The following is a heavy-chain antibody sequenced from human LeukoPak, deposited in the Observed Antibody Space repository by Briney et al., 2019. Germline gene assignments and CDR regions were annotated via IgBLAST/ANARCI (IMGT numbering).Heavy chain of an antibody. J-gene: IGHJ4*02. V-gene: IGHV4-59*08. D-gene: IGHD3-10*01. Sequence: SEALSLTCTVSGGSISSYYWSWIRQPPGKGLEWIGYIYYSGSTNYNPSLKSRVTISVDTSKNQFSLKLSSVTAADTAVYYCARVAWFGELHPFDYWGQGTLVTVSS. CDR1: GGSISSYY. CDR3: ARVAWFGELHPFDY. CDR2: IYYSGST.